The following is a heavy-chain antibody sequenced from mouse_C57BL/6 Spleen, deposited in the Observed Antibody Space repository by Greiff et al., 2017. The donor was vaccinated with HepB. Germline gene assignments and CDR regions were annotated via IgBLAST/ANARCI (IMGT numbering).Heavy chain of an antibody. CDR1: GYTFTDYY. D-gene: IGHD2-3*01. V-gene: IGHV1-75*01. J-gene: IGHJ4*01. CDR3: ARSLDGYYDLYAMDY. CDR2: IFPGSGST. Sequence: VKLQESGPELVKPGASVKISCKASGYTFTDYYINWVKQRPGQGLEWIGWIFPGSGSTYYNEKFKGKATLTVDKSSSTAYMLLSSLTSEDSAVYFCARSLDGYYDLYAMDYWGQGTSVTVSS.